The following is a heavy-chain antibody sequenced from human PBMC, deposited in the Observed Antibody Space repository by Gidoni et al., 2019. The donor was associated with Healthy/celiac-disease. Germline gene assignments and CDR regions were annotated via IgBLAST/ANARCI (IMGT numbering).Heavy chain of an antibody. D-gene: IGHD2-2*01. V-gene: IGHV4-39*01. J-gene: IGHJ5*02. CDR2: LYYSGST. CDR3: ARGRGSYCSSTSCYWRGNWFDP. CDR1: GGSISSSSSY. Sequence: QLQLQESGPGLVKPSETLSLTCTVSGGSISSSSSYWGWIRQPPGKGLEWIGSLYYSGSTYYHPSLKSRVTISVDTSKNQFSLKLSSVTAADTAVYYCARGRGSYCSSTSCYWRGNWFDPWGQGTLVTVSS.